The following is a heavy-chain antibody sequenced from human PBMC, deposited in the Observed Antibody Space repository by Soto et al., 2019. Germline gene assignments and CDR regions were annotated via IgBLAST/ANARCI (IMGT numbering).Heavy chain of an antibody. J-gene: IGHJ6*02. CDR1: GFTFSRYG. Sequence: QVQVVESGGGVVQPGRSLRISCEVSGFTFSRYGMHWVRQAPGKGLEWVAFIWYNGSNKRYGDSVKGRFSVSRDDLKNTVYLQMKSLRVEDTGVYYCARDLDFVDIESSIVDHYSFSGMDVWGQGTTVTVSS. V-gene: IGHV3-33*01. CDR2: IWYNGSNK. D-gene: IGHD2-21*01. CDR3: ARDLDFVDIESSIVDHYSFSGMDV.